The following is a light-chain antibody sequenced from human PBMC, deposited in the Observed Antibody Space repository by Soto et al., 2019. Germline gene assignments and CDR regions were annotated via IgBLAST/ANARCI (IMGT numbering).Light chain of an antibody. CDR1: QSASTNY. V-gene: IGKV3-20*01. Sequence: EVVLTQSPGTLALSPGERATLTCRATQSASTNYLAWYQQKPGQAPRLLIYGASNRATGIPDRFSGSGSGTDFTLTISRREPEDFAVYYCQQYDSSRPSYTFGQGTKLEI. CDR2: GAS. CDR3: QQYDSSRPSYT. J-gene: IGKJ2*01.